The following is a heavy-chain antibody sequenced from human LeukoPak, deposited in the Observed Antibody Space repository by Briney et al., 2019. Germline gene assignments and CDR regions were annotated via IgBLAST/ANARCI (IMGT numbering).Heavy chain of an antibody. Sequence: GGSLRLSCAAFGFTFSSYWMSWVRQAPGKGLEWVGRIKSKTDGGTTDYAAPVKGRFTISRDDSKNTLYLQMNSLKTEDTAVYYCTTAPQFFGVVIWAWGQGTLVTVSS. CDR2: IKSKTDGGTT. D-gene: IGHD3-3*01. CDR3: TTAPQFFGVVIWA. V-gene: IGHV3-15*01. CDR1: GFTFSSYW. J-gene: IGHJ5*02.